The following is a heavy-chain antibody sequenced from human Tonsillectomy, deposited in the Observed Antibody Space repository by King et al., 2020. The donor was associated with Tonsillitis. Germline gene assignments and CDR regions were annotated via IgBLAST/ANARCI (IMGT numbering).Heavy chain of an antibody. CDR3: VKGFKGEAGPEENLQD. J-gene: IGHJ1*01. CDR2: IIWNSGSK. CDR1: GFTFDDYA. Sequence: VQLVESGGGLVQPGRSLRLSCVASGFTFDDYAMYWVRQAPGKGLEWVSGIIWNSGSKAYADSVKGRFTISRDNAKNSLYLQMNSLRAEDTALYYGVKGFKGEAGPEENLQDGGQGTLVTVSS. V-gene: IGHV3-9*01.